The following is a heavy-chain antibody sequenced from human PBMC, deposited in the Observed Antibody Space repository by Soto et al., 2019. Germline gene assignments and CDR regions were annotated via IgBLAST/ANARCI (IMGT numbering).Heavy chain of an antibody. V-gene: IGHV3-23*01. J-gene: IGHJ4*02. CDR1: GFTFSTYA. CDR3: AKETAEY. CDR2: ILGSGSRT. Sequence: EVKLLESGGGLVQPGGSLRLSCAASGFTFSTYALSWVRQAPGKGLEWVSTILGSGSRTYYADSVKGRFTISRDNSKNTLYLQMNSLRVEDTAVYYCAKETAEYWGQGTLVTVS.